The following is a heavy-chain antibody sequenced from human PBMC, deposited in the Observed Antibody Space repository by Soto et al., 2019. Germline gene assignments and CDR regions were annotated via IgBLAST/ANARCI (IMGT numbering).Heavy chain of an antibody. CDR1: GFTFSSYS. CDR3: AKKVNSGPGSQYFDY. J-gene: IGHJ4*02. V-gene: IGHV3-23*01. D-gene: IGHD3-10*01. Sequence: GGSLRLSCAASGFTFSSYSMSWVRQAPGKGLEWVSGFRSSGDGGTTYYADSVKGRFTISRDNSKNTLFLQMNSLRAEDTAIYYCAKKVNSGPGSQYFDYWGQGTLVTVSS. CDR2: FRSSGDGGTT.